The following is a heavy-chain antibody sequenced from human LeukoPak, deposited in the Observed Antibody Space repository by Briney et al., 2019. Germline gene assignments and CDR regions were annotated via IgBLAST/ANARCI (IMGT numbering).Heavy chain of an antibody. V-gene: IGHV1-69*13. D-gene: IGHD1-26*01. Sequence: ASVKVSCTASGDTFTTYTIAWVRQAPGQGLEYMGGIIPLLQTADYAQRFQGKVTITADESTNTAYLALSSLTSEDTAVYYCARLVGSSFDYWGQGTLVIVSS. CDR2: IIPLLQTA. J-gene: IGHJ4*02. CDR3: ARLVGSSFDY. CDR1: GDTFTTYT.